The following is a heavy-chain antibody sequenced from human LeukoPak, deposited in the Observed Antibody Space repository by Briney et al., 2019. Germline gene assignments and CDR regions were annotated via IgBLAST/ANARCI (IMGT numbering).Heavy chain of an antibody. J-gene: IGHJ4*02. CDR2: ISSSGSTI. Sequence: GGSLRLSCAASGFTFSSYEMNWVRQAPGKGLEWVSYISSSGSTIYYADSAKGRFTISRDNAENSLYLQMNSLRAEDTAVYYCARGRGKLDYWGQGTLVTVSS. D-gene: IGHD3-10*01. CDR1: GFTFSSYE. V-gene: IGHV3-48*03. CDR3: ARGRGKLDY.